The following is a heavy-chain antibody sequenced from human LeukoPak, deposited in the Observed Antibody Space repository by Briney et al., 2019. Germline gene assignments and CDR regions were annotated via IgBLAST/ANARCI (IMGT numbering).Heavy chain of an antibody. V-gene: IGHV3-23*01. D-gene: IGHD3-22*01. CDR3: AKHTYYDSSGYFGKNDF. J-gene: IGHJ4*02. Sequence: GGSLRLSCAASGFTFSNYAMSWVRQAPGKGLEWVSGISGRGGSTYHADSVKGRFTISRDNSKNTLYLQMNSLRAEDTAVYYCAKHTYYDSSGYFGKNDFWGQGTLVTVSS. CDR2: ISGRGGST. CDR1: GFTFSNYA.